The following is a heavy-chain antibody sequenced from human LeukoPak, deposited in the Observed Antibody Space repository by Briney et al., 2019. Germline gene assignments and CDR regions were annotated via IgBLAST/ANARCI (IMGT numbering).Heavy chain of an antibody. CDR2: ISAYNGNT. CDR1: GYTSTSYG. CDR3: ARCGEPSYDILTGYSRFDY. V-gene: IGHV1-18*01. Sequence: ASVKVSCKASGYTSTSYGISWVRQAPGQGLEWMGWISAYNGNTNYAQKFQGRVTMTRDTSTSTVYMELSSLRSEDTAVYYCARCGEPSYDILTGYSRFDYWGQGTLVTVSS. J-gene: IGHJ4*02. D-gene: IGHD3-9*01.